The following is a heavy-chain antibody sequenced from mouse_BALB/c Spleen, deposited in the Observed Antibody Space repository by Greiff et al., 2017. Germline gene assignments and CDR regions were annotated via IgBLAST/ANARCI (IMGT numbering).Heavy chain of an antibody. D-gene: IGHD1-3*01. CDR3: AYKWVIREASFAY. J-gene: IGHJ3*01. V-gene: IGHV1S81*02. CDR2: INPSNGRT. CDR1: GYTFTSYW. Sequence: QVQLKESGAELVKPGASVKLSCKASGYTFTSYWMHWVKQRPGQGLEWIGEINPSNGRTNYNEKFKSKATLTVDKSSSTAYMQLSSLTSEDSAVYYCAYKWVIREASFAYWGQGTLVTVSA.